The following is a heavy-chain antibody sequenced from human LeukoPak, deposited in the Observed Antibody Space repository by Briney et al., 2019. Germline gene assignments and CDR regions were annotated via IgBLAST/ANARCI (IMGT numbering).Heavy chain of an antibody. Sequence: PGGSLRLSCAASGFTFSSYEMNWVRQAPGKGLEWVSYISSSGSTTYYADSVKGRFTISRDNAKNSLYLQMNSLRAEDTAVYYCARFSPRSRNYNPILTPRGWFDPWGQGTLVTVSS. CDR1: GFTFSSYE. D-gene: IGHD3-10*01. J-gene: IGHJ5*02. CDR2: ISSSGSTT. CDR3: ARFSPRSRNYNPILTPRGWFDP. V-gene: IGHV3-48*03.